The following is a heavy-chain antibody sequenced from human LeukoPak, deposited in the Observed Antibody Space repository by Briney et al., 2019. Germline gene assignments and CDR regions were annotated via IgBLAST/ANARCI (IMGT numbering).Heavy chain of an antibody. J-gene: IGHJ4*02. CDR3: AKGEFGSGWPN. V-gene: IGHV3-23*01. CDR1: GFTFSSYA. D-gene: IGHD6-19*01. Sequence: GGSLRLSCAASGFTFSSYAMSWVRQAPGKGLEWVSAISGSGGSTYYADSVRGRFTISRDNSKNTLYLQMNSLRAEDTAVYYRAKGEFGSGWPNWGQGSLVTVSS. CDR2: ISGSGGST.